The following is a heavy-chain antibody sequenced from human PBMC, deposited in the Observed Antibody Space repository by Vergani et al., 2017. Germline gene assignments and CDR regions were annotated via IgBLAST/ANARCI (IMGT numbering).Heavy chain of an antibody. V-gene: IGHV4-38-2*02. CDR3: ARGGLPDAFDI. D-gene: IGHD3-10*01. CDR1: GYSISRGYF. CDR2: IVHTGIT. J-gene: IGHJ3*02. Sequence: QVQLQESGPGLVKPSETLSLTCSVSGYSISRGYFWGWFRQPPGKGLEWIGNIVHTGITYRNPSLRSRVAISVDTSRNKFSLKLRSVTAADTAAYFCARGGLPDAFDIWGQGTLVTVSS.